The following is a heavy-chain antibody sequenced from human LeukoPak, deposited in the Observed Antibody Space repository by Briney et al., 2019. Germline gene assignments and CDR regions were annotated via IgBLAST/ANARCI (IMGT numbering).Heavy chain of an antibody. CDR3: ARGDSSGHPAFDY. Sequence: SETLSLTCTVSGGSISNNYWTWIRQPPGKGLEWIGYFYNSGSTNYNPSLKSRVTISVDTSKNQFSLKLTSVTAADTAVYYCARGDSSGHPAFDYWSQGTLVTVSS. CDR1: GGSISNNY. J-gene: IGHJ4*02. CDR2: FYNSGST. D-gene: IGHD3-22*01. V-gene: IGHV4-59*01.